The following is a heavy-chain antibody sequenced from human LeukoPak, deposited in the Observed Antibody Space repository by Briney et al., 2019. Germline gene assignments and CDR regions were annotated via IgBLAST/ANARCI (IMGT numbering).Heavy chain of an antibody. Sequence: GGSLTLSCAASGFTFSGYWMSWLRQAPGKGLEWVANIKQDGGEKYYVDSVKGRFTISRDNAKNSLYLQMNSLRAKDTAVYYCARDRGFGQADVWGKGTTVTVSS. CDR2: IKQDGGEK. D-gene: IGHD3-10*01. V-gene: IGHV3-7*01. CDR1: GFTFSGYW. J-gene: IGHJ6*04. CDR3: ARDRGFGQADV.